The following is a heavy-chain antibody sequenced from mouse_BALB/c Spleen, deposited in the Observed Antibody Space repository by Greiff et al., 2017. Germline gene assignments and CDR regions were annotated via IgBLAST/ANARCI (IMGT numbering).Heavy chain of an antibody. J-gene: IGHJ4*01. Sequence: VQLQQSGAELVRPGTSVKVSCKASGYAFTNYLIEWVKQRPGQGLEWIGVINPGSGGTNYNEKFKGKATLTADKSSSTAYMQLSSLTSDDSAVYFCARNYGYVDYAMDYWGQGTSVTVSS. CDR3: ARNYGYVDYAMDY. D-gene: IGHD1-2*01. V-gene: IGHV1-54*03. CDR1: GYAFTNYL. CDR2: INPGSGGT.